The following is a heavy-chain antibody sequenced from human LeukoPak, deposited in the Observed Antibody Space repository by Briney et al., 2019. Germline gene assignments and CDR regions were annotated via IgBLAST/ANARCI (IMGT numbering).Heavy chain of an antibody. CDR2: ISSSGSTI. D-gene: IGHD2-2*01. CDR1: GFTFSDYY. J-gene: IGHJ4*02. V-gene: IGHV3-11*01. CDR3: AREGIRGIVVVPAAYDY. Sequence: SGGSLRLSCAASGFTFSDYYMSWIRQAPGKGLEWVSYISSSGSTIYYADSVKGRFTISRDNAKNSLYLQMNSLRAEDTAVYYCAREGIRGIVVVPAAYDYWGQGTLVTVSS.